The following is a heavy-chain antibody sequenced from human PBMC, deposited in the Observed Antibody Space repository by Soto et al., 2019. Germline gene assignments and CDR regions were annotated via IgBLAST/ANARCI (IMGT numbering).Heavy chain of an antibody. Sequence: VSLRLSCAAAGFTFSIYAMSWVRQAPGKGLELVSAISGSGGRTYYADYVKGRFTISRDNSKKTLYLQMNRMRAEYTAVYYCEKAPNWLSLGYFQXWGQGTLVTVSX. D-gene: IGHD3-22*01. CDR3: EKAPNWLSLGYFQX. CDR1: GFTFSIYA. V-gene: IGHV3-23*01. CDR2: ISGSGGRT. J-gene: IGHJ1*01.